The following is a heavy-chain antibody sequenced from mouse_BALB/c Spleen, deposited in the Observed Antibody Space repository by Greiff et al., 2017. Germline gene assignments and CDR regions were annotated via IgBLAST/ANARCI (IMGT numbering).Heavy chain of an antibody. V-gene: IGHV1-15*01. Sequence: QVQLQQSGAELVRPGASVTLSCKASGYTFTDYEMHWVKQTPVHGLEWIGAIDPETGGTAYNQKFKGKATLTADKSSSTAYMELRSLTSEDAAVYYCTRGPDYWGQGTTLTVSS. CDR3: TRGPDY. CDR1: GYTFTDYE. CDR2: IDPETGGT. J-gene: IGHJ2*01.